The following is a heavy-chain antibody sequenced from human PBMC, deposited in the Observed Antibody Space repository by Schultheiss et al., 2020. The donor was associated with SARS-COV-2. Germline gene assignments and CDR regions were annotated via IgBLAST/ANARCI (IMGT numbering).Heavy chain of an antibody. Sequence: ASVKVSCKASGYTFNSNYIHWVRQAPGQGLEWMGIINPSGGSTSYAQKFQGRDTITADESTSTAYRERSSLRSEDTAIYFCARGGPLSRGHYYLGHACYFDDWGQGTLVTVSS. V-gene: IGHV1-46*02. J-gene: IGHJ4*02. D-gene: IGHD2/OR15-2a*01. CDR2: INPSGGST. CDR1: GYTFNSNY. CDR3: ARGGPLSRGHYYLGHACYFDD.